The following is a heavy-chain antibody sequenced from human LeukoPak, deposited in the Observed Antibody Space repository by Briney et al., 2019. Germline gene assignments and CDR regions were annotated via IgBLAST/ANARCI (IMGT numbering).Heavy chain of an antibody. D-gene: IGHD4-17*01. CDR1: GFTFSSYA. J-gene: IGHJ6*02. V-gene: IGHV3-23*01. Sequence: GGSLRLSCAASGFTFSSYAMSWVRQAPGKGLEWVSAITDSGGSTYYADSVKGRFTISRDNSKNTLFLQMNSLRAEDTAVYYCAKGDGDYNYYHYGMDVWGQGTTVTVSS. CDR3: AKGDGDYNYYHYGMDV. CDR2: ITDSGGST.